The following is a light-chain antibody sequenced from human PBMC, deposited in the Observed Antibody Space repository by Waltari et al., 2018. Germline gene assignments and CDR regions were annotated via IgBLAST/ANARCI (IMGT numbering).Light chain of an antibody. J-gene: IGKJ1*01. CDR3: QHYVRLPAT. CDR1: QSVSRS. Sequence: IVLMQSPGTLSLSPGERATLSCRASQSVSRSLAWYQQKPGQAPKLLIYGASTRAPGIPDRFSGSGSGTDFSLTISSLEPEDFAIYFCQHYVRLPATFGQGTKVEIK. V-gene: IGKV3-20*01. CDR2: GAS.